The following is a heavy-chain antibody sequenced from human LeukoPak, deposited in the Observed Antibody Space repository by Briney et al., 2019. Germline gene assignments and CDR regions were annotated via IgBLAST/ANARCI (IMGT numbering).Heavy chain of an antibody. CDR1: GYTFIGYY. Sequence: ASVKVSCKASGYTFIGYYLHWVRRRPGQGLEWMGWINPNGGRIKYSENFQGRVTLTRDTSISTAYMELNRLGSDDTGLYYCARSSQRIATSPYFDIWGQGTLVSVSS. V-gene: IGHV1-2*02. J-gene: IGHJ4*02. D-gene: IGHD2-2*01. CDR2: INPNGGRI. CDR3: ARSSQRIATSPYFDI.